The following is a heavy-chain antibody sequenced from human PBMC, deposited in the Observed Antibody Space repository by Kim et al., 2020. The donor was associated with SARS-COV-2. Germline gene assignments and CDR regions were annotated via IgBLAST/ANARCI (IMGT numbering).Heavy chain of an antibody. Sequence: GGSLRPSCAASGFTFSSYWMSWVRQAPGKGLEWVANIKQDGSEKYYVDSVKGRFTISRDNAKNSLYLQMNSLRAEDTAVYYCARVYGDYDYYFDYWGQGTLVTVSS. CDR2: IKQDGSEK. CDR1: GFTFSSYW. CDR3: ARVYGDYDYYFDY. D-gene: IGHD4-17*01. V-gene: IGHV3-7*04. J-gene: IGHJ4*02.